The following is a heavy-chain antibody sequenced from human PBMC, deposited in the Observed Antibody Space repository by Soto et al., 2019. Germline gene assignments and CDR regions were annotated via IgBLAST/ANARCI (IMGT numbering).Heavy chain of an antibody. D-gene: IGHD5-12*01. J-gene: IGHJ3*02. CDR1: GFTFDDYT. V-gene: IGHV3-43*01. CDR3: AKDLATEGSFDI. Sequence: GGSLRLSCAASGFTFDDYTMHWVRQAPGKGLEWVSLISWDGGSTYYADSVKGRFTISRDSSKNSLYLQMNSLRTEDTALYYCAKDLATEGSFDIWGQGTMVTVS. CDR2: ISWDGGST.